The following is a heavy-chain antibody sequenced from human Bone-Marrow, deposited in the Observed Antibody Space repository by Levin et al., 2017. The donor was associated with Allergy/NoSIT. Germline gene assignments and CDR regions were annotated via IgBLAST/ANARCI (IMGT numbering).Heavy chain of an antibody. CDR3: DAAYTYDTYAPAGDY. CDR1: GFTVSNAW. Sequence: GGSLRLSCAASGFTVSNAWMNWVRQAPGKGLEWVCRIKSKSPSTTTDYSAPVKGRFTIPRVDSKNTLFLQMNSLKIEDTAFYYCDAAYTYDTYAPAGDYWGQGALVTVSS. CDR2: IKSKSPSTTT. V-gene: IGHV3-15*07. D-gene: IGHD3-22*01. J-gene: IGHJ4*02.